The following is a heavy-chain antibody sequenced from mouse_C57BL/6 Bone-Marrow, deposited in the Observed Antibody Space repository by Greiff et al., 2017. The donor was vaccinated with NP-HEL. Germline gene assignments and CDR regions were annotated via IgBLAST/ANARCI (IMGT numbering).Heavy chain of an antibody. J-gene: IGHJ2*01. Sequence: VQLVESGAELARPGASVKMSCKASGYTFTSYTMHWVKQRPGQGLEWIGYINPSSGYTKYNQKFKDKATLTADKSSSTAYMQLSSLTSEDSAVYYCAISEDYDYWGQGTTLTVSS. CDR2: INPSSGYT. CDR3: AISEDYDY. CDR1: GYTFTSYT. D-gene: IGHD2-4*01. V-gene: IGHV1-4*01.